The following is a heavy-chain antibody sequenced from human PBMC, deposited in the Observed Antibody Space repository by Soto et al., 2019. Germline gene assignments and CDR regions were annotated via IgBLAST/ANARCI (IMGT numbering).Heavy chain of an antibody. CDR3: AREGAARWYSVDD. D-gene: IGHD2-15*01. CDR1: GYTFTGYY. J-gene: IGHJ4*02. CDR2: INPNSGGT. Sequence: ASVKISCKASGYTFTGYYMHWVRQAPGQGLEWMGWINPNSGGTNYAQKFQGRVTMTRDTSISTAYMELSRLRSDDTAVYYCAREGAARWYSVDDCREGTLVTVSS. V-gene: IGHV1-2*02.